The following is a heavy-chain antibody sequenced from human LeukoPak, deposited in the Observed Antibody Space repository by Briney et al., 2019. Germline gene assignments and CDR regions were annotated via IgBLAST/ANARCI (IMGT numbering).Heavy chain of an antibody. J-gene: IGHJ3*02. CDR1: GGTFSSYA. D-gene: IGHD6-13*01. CDR3: ARSSSWYKDAFDI. Sequence: SVKVSCKASGGTFSSYAISWVRQAPGQGLEWMGRIIPILGIANYAQKFQGWVTMTRDTSISTAYMELSGLRSDDTAVYYCARSSSWYKDAFDIWGQGTMVTVSS. CDR2: IIPILGIA. V-gene: IGHV1-69*04.